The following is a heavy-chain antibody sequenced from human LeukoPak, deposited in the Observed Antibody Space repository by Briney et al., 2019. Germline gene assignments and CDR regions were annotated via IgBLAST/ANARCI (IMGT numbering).Heavy chain of an antibody. D-gene: IGHD6-6*01. CDR1: GGSISSSSYY. J-gene: IGHJ6*03. CDR3: ARQSIAARGYYYYMDV. V-gene: IGHV4-39*01. CDR2: VYYSGST. Sequence: SETLSLTCTVSGGSISSSSYYWGWIRQPPGKGLEWIGSVYYSGSTHYNPSLKSQVTISVNTSKNHFSLRLSSVTAADTAVYYCARQSIAARGYYYYMDVWGKGTTVTVSS.